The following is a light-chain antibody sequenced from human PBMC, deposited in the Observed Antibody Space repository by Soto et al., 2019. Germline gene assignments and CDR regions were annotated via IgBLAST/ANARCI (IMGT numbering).Light chain of an antibody. CDR3: SSYTSSSTLV. CDR2: EVI. J-gene: IGLJ2*01. V-gene: IGLV2-14*01. Sequence: QSVLTQPASASGSPGQSITISCTGTSSDVGAYDYVSWYQQYPGKAPKLTIYEVINRPSGVSNRFSGSKSGNTASLIISGLQAEDEADYYCSSYTSSSTLVFGGGTKVTVL. CDR1: SSDVGAYDY.